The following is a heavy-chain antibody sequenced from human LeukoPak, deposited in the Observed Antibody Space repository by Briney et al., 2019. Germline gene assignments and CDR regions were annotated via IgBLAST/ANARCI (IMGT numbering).Heavy chain of an antibody. Sequence: SQTLSLTCTVSGGSISSGSYYWSWIRQPAGKGLEWIGRIYASGSTNYNPSLKSRVTISVDTSKNQFSLKLSSVTAADTAVYYCARSVNWGRFRPYNWFDPWGQGTLVTVSS. J-gene: IGHJ5*02. V-gene: IGHV4-61*02. CDR1: GGSISSGSYY. CDR3: ARSVNWGRFRPYNWFDP. D-gene: IGHD7-27*01. CDR2: IYASGST.